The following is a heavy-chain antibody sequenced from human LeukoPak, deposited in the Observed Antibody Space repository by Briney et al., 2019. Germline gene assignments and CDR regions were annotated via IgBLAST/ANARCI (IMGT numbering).Heavy chain of an antibody. V-gene: IGHV4-61*02. Sequence: TLSLTCSVSGGSIISDSYYWNWIRQPAGKGLEWIGRMYTSGTTNYNPSLKSRVTISVDTSKNQFSLKLSSVTAADTAVYYCARGRQQLVGWFDPWGQGTLVTVSS. CDR2: MYTSGTT. CDR3: ARGRQQLVGWFDP. CDR1: GGSIISDSYY. D-gene: IGHD6-13*01. J-gene: IGHJ5*02.